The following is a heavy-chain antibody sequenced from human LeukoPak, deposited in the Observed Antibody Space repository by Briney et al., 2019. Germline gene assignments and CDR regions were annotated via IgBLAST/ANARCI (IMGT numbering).Heavy chain of an antibody. CDR3: ARLNPSSALSYYLDS. V-gene: IGHV4-31*03. Sequence: SETLALTCTVSGDSITSGTFFWTWIRQHPGKGLEWIAYVHHSGVTYPNPSLQSRITIPVDTSKNQFSLGLTSVTAADTAVYYCARLNPSSALSYYLDSWGRGTLVTVSS. CDR2: VHHSGVT. J-gene: IGHJ4*02. CDR1: GDSITSGTFF.